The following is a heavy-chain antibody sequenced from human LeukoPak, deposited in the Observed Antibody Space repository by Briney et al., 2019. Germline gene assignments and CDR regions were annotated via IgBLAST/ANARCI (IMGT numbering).Heavy chain of an antibody. J-gene: IGHJ4*02. Sequence: GGSLRLSCAASGFTFSSYSMRWVRQAPGKGLEGGSSISSSSSYIYYADSVKGRFTISRDNAKNSLYLQMNSLRAEDTAVYYCARVSIAAAGSPGYWGQGTPVTVSS. CDR2: ISSSSSYI. CDR1: GFTFSSYS. V-gene: IGHV3-21*01. D-gene: IGHD6-13*01. CDR3: ARVSIAAAGSPGY.